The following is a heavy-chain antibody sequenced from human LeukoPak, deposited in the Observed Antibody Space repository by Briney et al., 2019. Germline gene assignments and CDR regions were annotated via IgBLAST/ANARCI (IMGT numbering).Heavy chain of an antibody. D-gene: IGHD3-10*01. CDR3: ARLDTMVRGAKYYYYGMDV. CDR1: GFTFSSYA. J-gene: IGHJ6*02. Sequence: GRSLRLSCAASGFTFSSYAMHWVRQAPGQGLERVAVISYDGSNKYYADSVKGRFTISRDNSKNTLYLQMNSLRAEDTAVYYCARLDTMVRGAKYYYYGMDVWGQGTTVTVSS. CDR2: ISYDGSNK. V-gene: IGHV3-30-3*01.